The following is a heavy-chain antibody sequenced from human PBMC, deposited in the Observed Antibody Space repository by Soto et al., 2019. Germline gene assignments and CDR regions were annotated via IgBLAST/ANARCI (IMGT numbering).Heavy chain of an antibody. J-gene: IGHJ4*02. D-gene: IGHD3-10*01. V-gene: IGHV4-39*01. Sequence: QLQLQESGPGLVKPSETLSLTCTVSGGSISSSSYYWGWIRQPPGKGLEWIGSIYYSGSTYYNPSLQSRVTISVDTSKNQFSLKLRSVTAADPAGYYCARPGNYGSGSYLYYLDYWGQGTLVTVSS. CDR3: ARPGNYGSGSYLYYLDY. CDR1: GGSISSSSYY. CDR2: IYYSGST.